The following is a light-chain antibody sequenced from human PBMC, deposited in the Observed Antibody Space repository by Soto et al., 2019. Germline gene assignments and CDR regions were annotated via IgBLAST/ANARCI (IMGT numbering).Light chain of an antibody. CDR2: KAS. J-gene: IGKJ1*01. CDR3: QHYNGNFEWM. V-gene: IGKV1-5*03. Sequence: DIQMTQSPSTLSASVGDRVTITCRASQSISNWLAWYQQKPGKAPNLLIYKASSLKSGVPSRFSGSGSGTEFTLTISSLQPDDFATYYCQHYNGNFEWMFGPGTKGDMK. CDR1: QSISNW.